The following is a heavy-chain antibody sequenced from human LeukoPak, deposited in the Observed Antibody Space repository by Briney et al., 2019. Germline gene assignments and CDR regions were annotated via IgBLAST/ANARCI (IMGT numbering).Heavy chain of an antibody. J-gene: IGHJ5*02. Sequence: GASVKVSCKASGYIFTSYYIHWERQAPGQGIEWMGLINPSGGRTNYAQKVQGRVTMTRDMSTSTVYMELSSLRSEDTAMYYCTRALPHRRLMDTTMEQHWFDPWGQGTLVTVSS. V-gene: IGHV1-46*01. D-gene: IGHD5-18*01. CDR1: GYIFTSYY. CDR3: TRALPHRRLMDTTMEQHWFDP. CDR2: INPSGGRT.